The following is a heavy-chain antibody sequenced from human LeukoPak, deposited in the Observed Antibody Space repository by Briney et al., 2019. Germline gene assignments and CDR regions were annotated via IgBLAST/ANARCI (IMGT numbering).Heavy chain of an antibody. V-gene: IGHV3-74*01. Sequence: GGSLRLSCAASGFTFSSYWMHWVRQAPGKGLVWVSRINTDGSSTSYADSVKGRFTISRDNAKSTLYLQMNSLRAEDTAVYYCARYSRIAVAGTRYYYYYMDVWGKGTTVSVPS. CDR1: GFTFSSYW. CDR3: ARYSRIAVAGTRYYYYYMDV. D-gene: IGHD6-19*01. CDR2: INTDGSST. J-gene: IGHJ6*03.